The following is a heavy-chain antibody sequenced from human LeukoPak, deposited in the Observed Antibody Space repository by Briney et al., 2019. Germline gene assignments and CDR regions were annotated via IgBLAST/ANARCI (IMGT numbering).Heavy chain of an antibody. V-gene: IGHV3-7*01. D-gene: IGHD6-19*01. CDR3: ASWSSGSPPTNI. J-gene: IGHJ4*02. CDR1: GFTFSSYS. CDR2: IKQDGSEI. Sequence: GGSLRLSCAASGFTFSSYSMNWVRQAPGKGLEWVANIKQDGSEIYYVDSVKGRFTISRDNAKNSLYLQMDSLRAEDTAVYYCASWSSGSPPTNIWGQGSLVTVSS.